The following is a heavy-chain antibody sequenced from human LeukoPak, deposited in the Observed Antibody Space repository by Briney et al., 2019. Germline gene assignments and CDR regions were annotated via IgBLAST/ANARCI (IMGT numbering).Heavy chain of an antibody. CDR2: ISGSGGST. J-gene: IGHJ4*02. CDR3: AKSGSGWYADN. V-gene: IGHV3-23*01. D-gene: IGHD6-19*01. Sequence: GGSLRLSCAASGFTFSRYDMSWVRQAPGKGLEWISGISGSGGSTYYVDYVKGRFTISRDNSKNTLYLQMNSLRAEDTAVYYCAKSGSGWYADNLGQGTLVTVSS. CDR1: GFTFSRYD.